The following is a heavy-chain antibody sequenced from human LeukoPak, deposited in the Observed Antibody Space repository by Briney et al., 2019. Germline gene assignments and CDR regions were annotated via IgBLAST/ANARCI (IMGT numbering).Heavy chain of an antibody. D-gene: IGHD3-3*01. V-gene: IGHV4-59*01. CDR2: IYYSGST. Sequence: SETLSLTCTVSGGSISSYYWSWIRQPPGKGLEWIGYIYYSGSTNYNPSLKSRVTISVDTSKNQFSLKLSSLTAAGTAVYYCARVSGFWSGYPNWFDPWGQGTLVTVSS. J-gene: IGHJ5*02. CDR1: GGSISSYY. CDR3: ARVSGFWSGYPNWFDP.